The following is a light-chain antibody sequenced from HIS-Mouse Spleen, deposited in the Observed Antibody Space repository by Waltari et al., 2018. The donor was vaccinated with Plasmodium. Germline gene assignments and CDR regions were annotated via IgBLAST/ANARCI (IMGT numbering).Light chain of an antibody. CDR1: QSISSY. CDR3: QQSYSTPPT. J-gene: IGKJ4*01. V-gene: IGKV1-39*01. CDR2: AAS. Sequence: DFQMTQSSSSLSASVGDRVTFLCRASQSISSYLNWYQQKPGKAPKLLIYAASSLQSGVPSRFSGSGSGTDFTLTISSLQPEDFATYYCQQSYSTPPTFGGGTKVEIK.